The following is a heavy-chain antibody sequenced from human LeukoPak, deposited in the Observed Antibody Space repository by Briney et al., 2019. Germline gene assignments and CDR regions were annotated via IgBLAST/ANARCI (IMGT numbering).Heavy chain of an antibody. V-gene: IGHV3-30*04. Sequence: GRSLRLSCAASGFTFSSYAMHWVRQAPGKGLEGGAVISYDGSNKYYADSVKGRFTISRDNSKNTLYLQMNSLRAEDTAVYYCARDLGATRYLDYWGQGTLVTVSS. CDR1: GFTFSSYA. J-gene: IGHJ4*02. CDR3: ARDLGATRYLDY. CDR2: ISYDGSNK.